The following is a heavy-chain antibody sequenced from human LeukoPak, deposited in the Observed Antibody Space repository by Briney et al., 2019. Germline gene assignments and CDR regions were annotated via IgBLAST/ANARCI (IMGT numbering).Heavy chain of an antibody. CDR3: AAFDFWSDYRG. CDR2: ISGSNSSI. J-gene: IGHJ4*02. CDR1: GFTFSNYN. Sequence: GGSLRLSCAASGFTFSNYNMNWVRQAPGKGLEWVSSISGSNSSIYYADSVKGRFTISRDNAKSSLHLQMNSLRAEDTAVYYCAAFDFWSDYRGWGQGTLVTVSS. V-gene: IGHV3-21*01. D-gene: IGHD3-3*01.